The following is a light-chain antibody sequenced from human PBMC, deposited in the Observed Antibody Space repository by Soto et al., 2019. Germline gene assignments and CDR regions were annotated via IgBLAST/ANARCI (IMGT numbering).Light chain of an antibody. Sequence: DIQITQSPSSLSASVVDRVTITCRASQSISSYLNWYQQKRGKAPKLLIYAASSLQSGVPSRFSGSGSGTDFTLTISSLQPEDFATYYCQQSYSTLTWTFGQGTKVDIK. CDR1: QSISSY. CDR3: QQSYSTLTWT. J-gene: IGKJ1*01. CDR2: AAS. V-gene: IGKV1-39*01.